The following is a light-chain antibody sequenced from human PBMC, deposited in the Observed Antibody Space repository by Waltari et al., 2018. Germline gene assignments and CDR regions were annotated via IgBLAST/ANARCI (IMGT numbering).Light chain of an antibody. V-gene: IGLV3-19*01. CDR2: GKN. CDR1: SLRTYY. J-gene: IGLJ2*01. CDR3: HSRDSSGDVV. Sequence: SSELTQDPAVSVALGQTVRITCQGDSLRTYYVSWFHQKPGQAPALVIYGKNNRPSGNPYRFSASSSGSTASLTIIGAQAEDEADYYCHSRDSSGDVVIGGGTKLTVV.